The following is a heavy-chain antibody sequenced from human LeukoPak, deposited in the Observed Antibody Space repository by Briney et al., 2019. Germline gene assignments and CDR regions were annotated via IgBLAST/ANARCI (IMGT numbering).Heavy chain of an antibody. J-gene: IGHJ6*02. CDR2: IYYNGNT. CDR3: ARGRSNYYGMDV. D-gene: IGHD1-26*01. CDR1: DGSINSYY. V-gene: IGHV4-59*01. Sequence: SETLSLTCSVSDGSINSYYWNWIRGPPGKGLEWIGYIYYNGNTNYSPSLESRVTMSVDTSKNLFSLKVSSVTAADTAVYYCARGRSNYYGMDVWGQGTTVTVSS.